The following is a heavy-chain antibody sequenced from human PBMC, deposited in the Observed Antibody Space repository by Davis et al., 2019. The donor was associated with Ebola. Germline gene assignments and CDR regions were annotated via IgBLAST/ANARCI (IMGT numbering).Heavy chain of an antibody. J-gene: IGHJ5*02. CDR1: GGTFNSYA. V-gene: IGHV1-69*13. D-gene: IGHD3-16*01. CDR2: IIPIFGTA. CDR3: ARWGGAEFDP. Sequence: SVKVSCKASGGTFNSYAISWVRQAPGQGLEWLGGIIPIFGTANYAQKFQDRVTIIADESTSTAYMELSTLTSEDTAVYYCARWGGAEFDPWGQGTLVTVSS.